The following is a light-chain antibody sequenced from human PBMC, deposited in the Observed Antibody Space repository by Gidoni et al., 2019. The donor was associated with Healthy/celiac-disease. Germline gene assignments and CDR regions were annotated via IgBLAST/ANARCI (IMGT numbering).Light chain of an antibody. Sequence: ENVLTQSPGTLSLSPGERATLSCRASQCVSSSYLAWYQQKPGQAPRLLIYGASSRATGLPDRFSGSGAGTDFTLTISRLEPEDFAVYYCQQYGSSPQTFGQGTKVEIK. CDR1: QCVSSSY. V-gene: IGKV3-20*01. CDR3: QQYGSSPQT. J-gene: IGKJ1*01. CDR2: GAS.